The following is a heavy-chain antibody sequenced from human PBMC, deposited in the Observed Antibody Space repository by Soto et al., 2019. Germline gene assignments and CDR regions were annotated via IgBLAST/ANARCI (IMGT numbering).Heavy chain of an antibody. CDR1: GFTFSSYS. V-gene: IGHV3-48*01. Sequence: EVQLVESGGGLVQPGGSLRLSCAASGFTFSSYSMNWVRQAPGKGLEWVSYISSSSSSIYYADSVKGRFTISSDNAKNSLYLQRNSLRAEDTAVYYCARVGSGYSNYYYYYYMDVWGKGTTVTVSS. D-gene: IGHD4-4*01. J-gene: IGHJ6*03. CDR2: ISSSSSSI. CDR3: ARVGSGYSNYYYYYYMDV.